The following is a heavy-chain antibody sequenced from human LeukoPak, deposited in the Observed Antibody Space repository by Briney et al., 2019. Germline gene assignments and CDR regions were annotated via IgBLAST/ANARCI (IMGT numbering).Heavy chain of an antibody. V-gene: IGHV3-30*02. J-gene: IGHJ4*02. CDR3: TRARGAMVRGPAFFDY. CDR2: IQYDRTNE. D-gene: IGHD3-10*01. CDR1: AFTFSSYG. Sequence: GGSLRLSCAASAFTFSSYGMHWVRQAPGKGLEWVAYIQYDRTNEQYAHSVKGRFRISRDNSNNILYLQMNSLRTEDTAVYYCTRARGAMVRGPAFFDYWGQGTLVTVSS.